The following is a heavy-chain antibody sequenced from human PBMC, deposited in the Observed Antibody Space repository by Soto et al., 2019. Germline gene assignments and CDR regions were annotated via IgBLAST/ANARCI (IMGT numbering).Heavy chain of an antibody. Sequence: GESLKISCAASGFTFTTYAMSWVRQAPGKGLEWVSGVSGGGDTTYYADSVRGRFTISRDNSKNTLSLQMDSLRGEDTAVYYCARALPVAKGGFDPWGQGTLVTVSS. CDR3: ARALPVAKGGFDP. V-gene: IGHV3-23*01. CDR2: VSGGGDTT. D-gene: IGHD2-2*01. CDR1: GFTFTTYA. J-gene: IGHJ5*02.